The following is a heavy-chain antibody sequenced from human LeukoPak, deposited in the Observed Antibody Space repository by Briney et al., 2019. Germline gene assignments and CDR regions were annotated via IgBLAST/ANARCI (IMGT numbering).Heavy chain of an antibody. Sequence: GGSLRLSCAASGFTFTFYEMNWVRQAPGKGLEWVSYISSSGTTIYYADSVKGRFTISRDNAKNSLYLQMNSLRAEDTAVYYCARDSYGSRSFSTVWGQGTLVTVSS. CDR1: GFTFTFYE. CDR3: ARDSYGSRSFSTV. D-gene: IGHD3-10*01. J-gene: IGHJ4*02. CDR2: ISSSGTTI. V-gene: IGHV3-48*03.